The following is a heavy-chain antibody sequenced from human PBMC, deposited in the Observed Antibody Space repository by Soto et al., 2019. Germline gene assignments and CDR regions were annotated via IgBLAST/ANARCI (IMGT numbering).Heavy chain of an antibody. J-gene: IGHJ4*02. Sequence: GGSLRLSCAASGFTFSSYGMHWVRQAPGKGLEWVAVISYDGSNKYYADSVKGRFTISRDNSKNTLYLQMNSLRAEDTAVYYCAKELDTAMVTGPLGWRPRRAERRYYFDYWGQGTLVTVSS. CDR2: ISYDGSNK. D-gene: IGHD5-18*01. V-gene: IGHV3-30*18. CDR3: AKELDTAMVTGPLGWRPRRAERRYYFDY. CDR1: GFTFSSYG.